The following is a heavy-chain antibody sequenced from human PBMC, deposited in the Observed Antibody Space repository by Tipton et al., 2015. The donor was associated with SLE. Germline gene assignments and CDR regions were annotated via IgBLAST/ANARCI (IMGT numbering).Heavy chain of an antibody. J-gene: IGHJ3*02. CDR2: IYTSGST. Sequence: TLSLTCTVSGGSISSYYWSWIRQPAGKGLEWIGRIYTSGSTNYNPSLKSRVTMSVDTSKNQFSLKLSPVTAADTAVYYCARDGDRIPIYCGGDCYPDAFDIWGQGTMVTVSS. CDR1: GGSISSYY. D-gene: IGHD2-21*02. V-gene: IGHV4-4*07. CDR3: ARDGDRIPIYCGGDCYPDAFDI.